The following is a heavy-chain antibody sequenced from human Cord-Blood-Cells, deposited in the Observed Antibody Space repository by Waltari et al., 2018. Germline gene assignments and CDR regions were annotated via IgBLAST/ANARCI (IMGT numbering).Heavy chain of an antibody. D-gene: IGHD1-26*01. CDR1: GYTFTSYG. J-gene: IGHJ4*02. Sequence: QVQLVQSGAEVKKPGASVKVSCKASGYTFTSYGISWVRQAPGQGLEWMGWRSANKGNTSDAQKLQGRVTMTTDTSTSTAYMELRSLRSDDTAVYCCARGPGVGAPLSPTHWGQGTLVTVSS. CDR3: ARGPGVGAPLSPTH. CDR2: RSANKGNT. V-gene: IGHV1-18*04.